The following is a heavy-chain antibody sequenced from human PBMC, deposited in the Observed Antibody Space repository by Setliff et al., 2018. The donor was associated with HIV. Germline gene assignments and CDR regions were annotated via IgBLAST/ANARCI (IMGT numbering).Heavy chain of an antibody. CDR2: IKQDGSEK. J-gene: IGHJ3*02. Sequence: GESLRLSCAASGFTFSDYWMSWVRQAPGKGPEWVANIKQDGSEKYYVESVKGRFTISRDNAENSLYLQMNNLRAEDTAVYYCRGSGNSYAFDMWGQGTMVTV. D-gene: IGHD3-10*01. CDR3: RGSGNSYAFDM. V-gene: IGHV3-7*03. CDR1: GFTFSDYW.